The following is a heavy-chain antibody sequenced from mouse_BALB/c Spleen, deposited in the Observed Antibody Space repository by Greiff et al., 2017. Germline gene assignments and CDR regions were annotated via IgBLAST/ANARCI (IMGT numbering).Heavy chain of an antibody. J-gene: IGHJ3*01. V-gene: IGHV14-1*02. Sequence: SGAELVRPGALVKLSCKASGFNIKDYYMHWVKQRPEQGLEWIGWIDPENGNTIYDPKFQGKASITADTSSNTAYLQLSSLTSEDTAVYYCAVITTAVGGFAYWGQGTLVTVSA. D-gene: IGHD1-1*01. CDR2: IDPENGNT. CDR1: GFNIKDYY. CDR3: AVITTAVGGFAY.